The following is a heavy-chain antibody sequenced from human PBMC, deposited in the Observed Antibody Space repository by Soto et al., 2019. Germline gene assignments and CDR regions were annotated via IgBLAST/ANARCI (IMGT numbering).Heavy chain of an antibody. CDR3: ARDFGGYCSGGSCYFDYYYYYMDV. J-gene: IGHJ6*03. CDR2: INAGNGNT. CDR1: GYTFTSYA. D-gene: IGHD2-15*01. Sequence: GAAVKVSCKASGYTFTSYAMHWVRQAPGQRLEWMGWINAGNGNTKYSQKFQGRVTITRDTSASTAYMELSSLRSEDTAVYYCARDFGGYCSGGSCYFDYYYYYMDVWGKGTKVTVSS. V-gene: IGHV1-3*01.